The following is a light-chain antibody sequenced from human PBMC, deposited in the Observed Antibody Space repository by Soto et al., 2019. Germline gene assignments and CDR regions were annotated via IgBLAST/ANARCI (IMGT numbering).Light chain of an antibody. Sequence: IVMTQSPATLSVSPGERATLSCRASQSVSSNLAWYQQKPGQAPRLVIYGASTRATGIPARFGGSGSGTEFTLAISSLQSEDFAVYYCQQYTNWPPITFGQGTRLEIK. CDR3: QQYTNWPPIT. V-gene: IGKV3-15*01. J-gene: IGKJ5*01. CDR1: QSVSSN. CDR2: GAS.